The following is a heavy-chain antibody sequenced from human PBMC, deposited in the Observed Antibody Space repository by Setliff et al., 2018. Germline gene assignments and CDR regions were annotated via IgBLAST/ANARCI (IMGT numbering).Heavy chain of an antibody. D-gene: IGHD2-2*01. V-gene: IGHV4-39*02. CDR1: GGSISSGNYY. J-gene: IGHJ6*03. CDR2: IYYSGST. Sequence: SETLSLTCRVSGGSISSGNYYWGLIRQPPGKGLEWVATIYYSGSTYSNPSLKSRLIISVDAPDNQFSVKLSSVTAADTAVYYCAREPTRTGGFYYLDVWGEGTTVTVSS. CDR3: AREPTRTGGFYYLDV.